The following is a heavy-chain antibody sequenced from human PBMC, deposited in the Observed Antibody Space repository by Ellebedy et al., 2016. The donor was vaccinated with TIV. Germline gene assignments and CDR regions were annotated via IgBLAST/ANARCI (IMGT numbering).Heavy chain of an antibody. J-gene: IGHJ4*02. V-gene: IGHV4-59*08. Sequence: PSETLSLTCTVSGGSISSSFWNWIRQPPGKGLEWIGSVYYTGSTNYNPSLKSRVTISVDTSKNQFSLKLSSVTAADTAVYYCARQDYDILTGSWDYFDYWGQGTLVTVSS. CDR2: VYYTGST. CDR3: ARQDYDILTGSWDYFDY. CDR1: GGSISSSF. D-gene: IGHD3-9*01.